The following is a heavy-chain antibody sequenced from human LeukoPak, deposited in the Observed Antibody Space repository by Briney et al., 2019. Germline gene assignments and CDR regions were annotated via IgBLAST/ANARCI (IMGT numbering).Heavy chain of an antibody. CDR2: ISNNGGYT. CDR3: AKQLGYCSDGSCYFPY. V-gene: IGHV3-23*01. Sequence: GGSLRLSCAASGLTFSSSAMSWVRQAPGKGLEWVSAISNNGGYTYYADSVQGRFTISRDNSKSTLCLQMNSLRAEDTAVYYCAKQLGYCSDGSCYFPYWGQGTLVTVSS. J-gene: IGHJ4*02. D-gene: IGHD2-15*01. CDR1: GLTFSSSA.